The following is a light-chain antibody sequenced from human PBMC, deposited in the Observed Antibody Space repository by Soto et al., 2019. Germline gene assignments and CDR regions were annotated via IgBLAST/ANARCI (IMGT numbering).Light chain of an antibody. CDR1: QSVSSNY. Sequence: EIVLTQSPATLSLSPGERATLSCRASQSVSSNYLAWYQQKPGQAPRLLIYGASSRATGIPDRFSGSESGTDFTLTISRLEPEDFAVYYCQQYSSSPWTFGQGTKVEIK. V-gene: IGKV3-20*01. J-gene: IGKJ1*01. CDR2: GAS. CDR3: QQYSSSPWT.